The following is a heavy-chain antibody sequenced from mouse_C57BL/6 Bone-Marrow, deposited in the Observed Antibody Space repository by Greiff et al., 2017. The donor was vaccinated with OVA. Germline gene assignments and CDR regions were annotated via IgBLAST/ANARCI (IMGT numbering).Heavy chain of an antibody. V-gene: IGHV5-17*01. D-gene: IGHD4-1*01. J-gene: IGHJ2*01. CDR3: ARAETGTIDY. CDR2: ISSGSSTI. Sequence: EVKLEESGGGLVKPGGSLKLSCAASGFTFSDYGMHWVRQAPEKGLEWVAYISSGSSTIYYADTVKGRFTISRDNAKNTLFLQMTSLRSEDTAMYYCARAETGTIDYWGQGTTLTVSS. CDR1: GFTFSDYG.